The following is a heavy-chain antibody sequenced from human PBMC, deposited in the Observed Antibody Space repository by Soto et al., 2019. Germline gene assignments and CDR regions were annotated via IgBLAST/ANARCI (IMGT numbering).Heavy chain of an antibody. D-gene: IGHD3-10*01. V-gene: IGHV1-18*01. CDR2: ISAYNGNT. Sequence: GGSMKVSFQAFGFTFSTYGISWGGEAPGQGLEWMGWISAYNGNTNYAQKLQGRVTMTTDTSTSTAYMELRSLRSDDTAVYYCARVSKGSGSYEFDYWGQGTLVTVSS. J-gene: IGHJ4*02. CDR3: ARVSKGSGSYEFDY. CDR1: GFTFSTYG.